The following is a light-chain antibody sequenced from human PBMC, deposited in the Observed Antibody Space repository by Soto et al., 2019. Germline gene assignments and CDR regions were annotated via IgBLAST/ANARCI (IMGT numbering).Light chain of an antibody. CDR3: SSYAGINNLGV. V-gene: IGLV2-8*01. CDR1: SSEVGGYKY. J-gene: IGLJ1*01. Sequence: QSALTQPPSASGSPGQSVTISCTGTSSEVGGYKYVSWYQQHPGKAPKLMIFAVNKRPSGVPDRFSGSKSGNTAALTVSGLQAEDEADYYCSSYAGINNLGVFGTGTKLTVL. CDR2: AVN.